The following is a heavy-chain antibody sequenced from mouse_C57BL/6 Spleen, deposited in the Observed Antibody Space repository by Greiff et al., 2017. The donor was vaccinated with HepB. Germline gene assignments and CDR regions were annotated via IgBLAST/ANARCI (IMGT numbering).Heavy chain of an antibody. D-gene: IGHD1-1*01. CDR2: ISDGGSYT. Sequence: EVMLVESGGGLVKPGGSLKLSCAASGFTFSSYAMSWVRQTPEKRLEWVATISDGGSYTYYPDNVKGRFTISRDNAKNNLYLQMSHLKSEDTAMYYCARRHYYGSRYFDYWGQGTTLTVSS. CDR1: GFTFSSYA. J-gene: IGHJ2*01. V-gene: IGHV5-4*03. CDR3: ARRHYYGSRYFDY.